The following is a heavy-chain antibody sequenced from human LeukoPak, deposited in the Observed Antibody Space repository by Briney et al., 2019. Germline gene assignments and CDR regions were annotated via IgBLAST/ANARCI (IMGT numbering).Heavy chain of an antibody. Sequence: PSETLSLTCDVFGGSFTDYFWTWIRQSPGKGLEWIGEINDYSGNTNYNPSLNSRVSISLEKSKNQFSLELRSVTVADTAVYYCARGRIAKIVVVHSFQYGMDVWGQGTTVTVSS. CDR3: ARGRIAKIVVVHSFQYGMDV. CDR2: INDYSGNT. J-gene: IGHJ6*02. CDR1: GGSFTDYF. D-gene: IGHD3-22*01. V-gene: IGHV4-34*01.